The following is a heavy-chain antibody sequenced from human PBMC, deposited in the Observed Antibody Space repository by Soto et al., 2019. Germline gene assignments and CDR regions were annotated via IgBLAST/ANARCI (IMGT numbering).Heavy chain of an antibody. J-gene: IGHJ6*02. CDR2: ITPIFATA. CDR1: GGTFSNYA. D-gene: IGHD6-13*01. V-gene: IGHV1-69*06. Sequence: QVQLVQSGAEVKKPGSSVKVSCKASGGTFSNYAISWVRQAPGEGLEWMGGITPIFATAKYALKIQGRVTITADKSTTTAYMELSSLRSENTAVYYCATQNCRYTSSWGFCYGRDVGGQGATVTVSS. CDR3: ATQNCRYTSSWGFCYGRDV.